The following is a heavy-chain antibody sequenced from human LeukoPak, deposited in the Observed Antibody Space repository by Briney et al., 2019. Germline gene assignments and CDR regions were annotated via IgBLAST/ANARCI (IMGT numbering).Heavy chain of an antibody. D-gene: IGHD3-16*01. CDR3: ARGSGGVGASLPY. V-gene: IGHV3-48*01. Sequence: GGSLRLSCAASGFTFSSYSMNWVRQAPGKGLEWISYISYTGTIYYADSVKGRFTVSRDNAENSLYLQMISQRAEDTAIYYCARGSGGVGASLPYWGQGALVTVSS. CDR1: GFTFSSYS. CDR2: ISYTGTI. J-gene: IGHJ4*02.